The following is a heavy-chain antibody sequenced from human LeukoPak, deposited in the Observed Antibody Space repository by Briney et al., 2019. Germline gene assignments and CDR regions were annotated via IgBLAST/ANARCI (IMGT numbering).Heavy chain of an antibody. CDR3: ARDGVGTAFDL. CDR1: GFIFRSYP. D-gene: IGHD1-26*01. J-gene: IGHJ3*01. CDR2: VSYDGSGA. V-gene: IGHV3-30*01. Sequence: GGSLRLSCAASGFIFRSYPMHWVRQAPGKGLEWVAVVSYDGSGANYADSVNGRFTISRDNSKNTLYLQMNSLRAEDTAVFYCARDGVGTAFDLWGQGTMVTVSS.